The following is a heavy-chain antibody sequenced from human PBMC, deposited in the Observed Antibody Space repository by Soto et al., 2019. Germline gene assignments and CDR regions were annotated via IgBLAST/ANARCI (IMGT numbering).Heavy chain of an antibody. Sequence: QVQLVQSGAEVRKPGSSVKVSCKSSGGIFRSNAISWVRQAPGQGLEWMGAISPQFPTPYYAQKFQGRVTITADESTSTSYMEVNNLRSEDTAVYYCAKVRYSSPMGYYYGMDVWGQGTTVTVSS. CDR2: ISPQFPTP. V-gene: IGHV1-69*01. D-gene: IGHD6-19*01. CDR1: GGIFRSNA. J-gene: IGHJ6*02. CDR3: AKVRYSSPMGYYYGMDV.